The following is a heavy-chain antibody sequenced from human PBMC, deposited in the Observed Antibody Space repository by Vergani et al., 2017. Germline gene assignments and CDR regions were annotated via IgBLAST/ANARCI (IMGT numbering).Heavy chain of an antibody. CDR3: ATGRGEVRLPGY. CDR2: INPNSGGT. D-gene: IGHD1-1*01. Sequence: VQLVESGGGLVQPGGSLRLSCAASGFTFTGYYMHWVRQAPGQGLEWMGWINPNSGGTNYAQKFQGRVTMTRDTSISTAYMELSRLRSDDTAVYYCATGRGEVRLPGYWGQGTLVTVSS. CDR1: GFTFTGYY. J-gene: IGHJ4*02. V-gene: IGHV1-2*02.